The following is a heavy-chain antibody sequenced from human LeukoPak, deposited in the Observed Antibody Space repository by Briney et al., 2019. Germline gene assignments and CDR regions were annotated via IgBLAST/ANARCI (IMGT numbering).Heavy chain of an antibody. J-gene: IGHJ4*02. CDR1: GYSISSYY. CDR3: ARGQKYRSGYTVTELGSGYFDY. V-gene: IGHV4-59*01. D-gene: IGHD5-18*01. Sequence: SETLSLTCTVSGYSISSYYWSWIRQPPGKGLEWIGYIYYSGSTNYNPSLKSRVTISVDTSKNQFSLKLSSVTAADTAVYYCARGQKYRSGYTVTELGSGYFDYWGQGTLVTVSS. CDR2: IYYSGST.